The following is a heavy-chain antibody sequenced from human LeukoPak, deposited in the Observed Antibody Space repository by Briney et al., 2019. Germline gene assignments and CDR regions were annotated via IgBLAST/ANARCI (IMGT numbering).Heavy chain of an antibody. Sequence: GASVKVSCKASGYTFTSYGISWVRQAPGQGLEWMGWISAYNGNTNYAQKLQGRVTMTTDTSTSTAYMELRSLRSDDTAVYYCARVFGYVWGSYRSGIDYWGQGTLVTVSS. CDR1: GYTFTSYG. CDR2: ISAYNGNT. J-gene: IGHJ4*02. CDR3: ARVFGYVWGSYRSGIDY. V-gene: IGHV1-18*01. D-gene: IGHD3-16*02.